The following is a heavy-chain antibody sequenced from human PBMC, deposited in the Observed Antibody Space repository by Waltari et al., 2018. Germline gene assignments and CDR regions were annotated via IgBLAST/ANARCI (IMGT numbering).Heavy chain of an antibody. CDR3: ARYGGYSYGSPFDY. Sequence: QVQLQESGPGLVKPSETLSLTCAVSGYSISSGYYWGWSRQPPGKGLEWIGSIYHSGSTYYNPSLKSRVTISVDTSKNQFSLKLSSVTAADTAVYYCARYGGYSYGSPFDYWGQGTLVTVSS. V-gene: IGHV4-38-2*01. CDR2: IYHSGST. J-gene: IGHJ4*02. CDR1: GYSISSGYY. D-gene: IGHD5-18*01.